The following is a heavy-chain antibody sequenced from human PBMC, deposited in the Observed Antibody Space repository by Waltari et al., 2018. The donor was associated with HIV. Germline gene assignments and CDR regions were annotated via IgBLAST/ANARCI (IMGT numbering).Heavy chain of an antibody. J-gene: IGHJ2*01. CDR1: GYSFTGHY. Sequence: QVHLVQSGAEVKKPGASVTVSCKASGYSFTGHYIHWVGQAHGHGIEWMGRINPKSGVTHYPQKFQGRVTMARDTANSTAYMDLTRLTSDDMAVYYCARGYFQNDLRGLFDLWGRGTLVTVSS. CDR2: INPKSGVT. D-gene: IGHD1-26*01. V-gene: IGHV1-2*06. CDR3: ARGYFQNDLRGLFDL.